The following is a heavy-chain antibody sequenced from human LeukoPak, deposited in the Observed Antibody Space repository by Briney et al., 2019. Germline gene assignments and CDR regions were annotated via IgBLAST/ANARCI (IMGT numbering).Heavy chain of an antibody. CDR2: ISYDGSNK. J-gene: IGHJ4*02. Sequence: GGSLRLSYAASGFTFSSYGMHWVRQAPGKGLEWVAVISYDGSNKYYADSVKGRFTISRDNSKNTLYLQMNSLRAEDTAVYYCAKGPNHSPYCGGDCYFDYWGQGTLVTVSS. D-gene: IGHD2-21*02. V-gene: IGHV3-30*18. CDR3: AKGPNHSPYCGGDCYFDY. CDR1: GFTFSSYG.